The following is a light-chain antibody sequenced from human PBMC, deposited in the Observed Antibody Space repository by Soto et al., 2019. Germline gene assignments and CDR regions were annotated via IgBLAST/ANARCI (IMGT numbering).Light chain of an antibody. CDR2: GAS. CDR3: QQYGSSPIT. J-gene: IGKJ1*01. V-gene: IGKV3-20*01. CDR1: QSVSNNY. Sequence: EFVLTQSPGTLSLSPGERVTLSCRASQSVSNNYLAWYQQKPGQAPRLLISGASSRATGIPDRFSGSGSGTDFTLTISRLEPEDFAVYSCQQYGSSPITFGQGTKVDIK.